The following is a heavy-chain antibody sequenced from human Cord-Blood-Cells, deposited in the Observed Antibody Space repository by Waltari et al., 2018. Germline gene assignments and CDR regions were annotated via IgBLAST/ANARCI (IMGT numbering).Heavy chain of an antibody. CDR3: AKDRLVYFDY. J-gene: IGHJ4*02. Sequence: QVQLVESGGGVVQPGRSLRLSCAASGFTFSSYGMHWVRQSPGKGLEGVAVISYDGSNKYYADAVKGRFTISRDNSKNTLYLQLNSLRAEDTAVYYCAKDRLVYFDYWGQGTLVTVSS. D-gene: IGHD6-19*01. CDR1: GFTFSSYG. CDR2: ISYDGSNK. V-gene: IGHV3-30*18.